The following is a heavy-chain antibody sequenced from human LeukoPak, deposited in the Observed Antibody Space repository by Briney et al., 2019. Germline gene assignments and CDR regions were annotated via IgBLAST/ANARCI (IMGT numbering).Heavy chain of an antibody. Sequence: PGGSLRLSCAASGFTFSSYSMNWVRQAPGKGLEWVSSISSSSYIYYADSVKGRFTISRDNAKNSLYLQMNSLRAEDTAVYYCARDSSGVDHDFDYWGQGTLVTVSS. J-gene: IGHJ4*02. CDR3: ARDSSGVDHDFDY. CDR2: ISSSSYI. D-gene: IGHD1-26*01. CDR1: GFTFSSYS. V-gene: IGHV3-21*01.